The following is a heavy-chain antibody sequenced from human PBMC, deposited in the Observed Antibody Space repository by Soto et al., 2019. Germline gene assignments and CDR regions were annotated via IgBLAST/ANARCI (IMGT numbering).Heavy chain of an antibody. V-gene: IGHV4-59*01. J-gene: IGHJ4*02. D-gene: IGHD7-27*01. CDR3: ARRWGTYFDL. Sequence: QVQLQESGPGLVKPSETLSLTCTVSGGSISSYYWSWIRQPPGKGLEWIGYIYYSGSTDYDPSLKSRVTISVDPSTYQFSLKLSSVTAAATAVYYCARRWGTYFDLWGQGTLVTVSS. CDR2: IYYSGST. CDR1: GGSISSYY.